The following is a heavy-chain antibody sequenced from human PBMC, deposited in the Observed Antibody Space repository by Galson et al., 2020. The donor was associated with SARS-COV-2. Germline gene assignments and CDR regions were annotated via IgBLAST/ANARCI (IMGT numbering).Heavy chain of an antibody. CDR3: ARSRAGGYSSSSDY. V-gene: IGHV3-30*04. D-gene: IGHD6-6*01. CDR1: GFTFSSYA. CDR2: ISYDGSNK. Sequence: GGSLRLSCAASGFTFSSYAMHWVRQAPGKGLEWVAVISYDGSNKYYADSVKGRFTISRDNSKNTLYLQMNSLRAEDTAVYYCARSRAGGYSSSSDYWGQGTLVTVSS. J-gene: IGHJ4*02.